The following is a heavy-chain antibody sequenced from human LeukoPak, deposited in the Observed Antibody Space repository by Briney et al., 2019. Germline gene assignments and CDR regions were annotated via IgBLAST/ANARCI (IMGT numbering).Heavy chain of an antibody. CDR1: GYTFTYYY. CDR2: INPNSAGT. Sequence: ASVKVSCKASGYTFTYYYIHWVRQAPGQGLEWMGWINPNSAGTNYAQKFQGRVTMTRDTSISTAHMELSRLRSDDTAVYYCARDRNYYDHNGNFDYWGQGTLVTVSS. D-gene: IGHD3-22*01. CDR3: ARDRNYYDHNGNFDY. V-gene: IGHV1-2*02. J-gene: IGHJ4*02.